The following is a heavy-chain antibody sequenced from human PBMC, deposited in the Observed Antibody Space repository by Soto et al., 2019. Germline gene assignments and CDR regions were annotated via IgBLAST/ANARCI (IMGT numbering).Heavy chain of an antibody. J-gene: IGHJ4*02. CDR2: ISPYSGYT. CDR1: GYSFMKYG. Sequence: ASVKVSCKGFGYSFMKYGINWVRQAPGQGLEWVGWISPYSGYTHSAQKFHGRLTLTTDTAASTAYMELRILRSADTALYYCAREASVLIPAAQPSRFVSWGQGTLVTVSS. CDR3: AREASVLIPAAQPSRFVS. V-gene: IGHV1-18*01. D-gene: IGHD2-2*01.